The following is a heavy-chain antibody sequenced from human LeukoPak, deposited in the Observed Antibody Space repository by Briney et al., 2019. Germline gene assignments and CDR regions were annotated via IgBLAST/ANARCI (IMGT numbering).Heavy chain of an antibody. J-gene: IGHJ4*02. V-gene: IGHV3-21*01. Sequence: KPAGSLRLSCAASGFTFSSYSMNWVRQAPGKGLEWVSSISRSSSYIYYADSVKGRFTISRDNAKNSLYLQMDSLRAEGAGGYYCASENIEAARWGQGTLVTVSS. CDR1: GFTFSSYS. CDR2: ISRSSSYI. CDR3: ASENIEAAR. D-gene: IGHD6-13*01.